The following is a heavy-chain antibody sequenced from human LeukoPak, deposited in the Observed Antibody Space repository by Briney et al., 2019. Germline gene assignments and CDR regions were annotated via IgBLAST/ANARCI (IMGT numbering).Heavy chain of an antibody. Sequence: SETLSLTCTVSGGSVSSGAYHWSWIRQPPGKGLEWIGYVYYSGSTKYNPSLKSRVTISVDTSKNQFSLKLSSVTAADTAVYYCARRNRSGSYDYGGQGTLVTVSS. CDR1: GGSVSSGAYH. V-gene: IGHV4-61*08. CDR3: ARRNRSGSYDY. D-gene: IGHD3-10*01. J-gene: IGHJ4*02. CDR2: VYYSGST.